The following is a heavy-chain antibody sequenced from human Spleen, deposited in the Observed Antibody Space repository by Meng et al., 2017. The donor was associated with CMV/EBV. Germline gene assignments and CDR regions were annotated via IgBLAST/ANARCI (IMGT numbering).Heavy chain of an antibody. CDR3: ARAPGVVDYFDY. CDR2: INPNSGGT. D-gene: IGHD2-15*01. J-gene: IGHJ4*02. Sequence: CKASGYNFTGYYMHWVRQAPGQGLEWMGWINPNSGGTNYAQKFQGRVTMTRDTSISTAYMELSRLRSDDTAVYYCARAPGVVDYFDYWGQGTLVTVSS. CDR1: GYNFTGYY. V-gene: IGHV1-2*02.